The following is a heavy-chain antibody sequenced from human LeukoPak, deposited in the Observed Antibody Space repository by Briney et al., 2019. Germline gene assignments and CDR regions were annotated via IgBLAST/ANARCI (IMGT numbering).Heavy chain of an antibody. D-gene: IGHD2-2*01. V-gene: IGHV4-59*01. Sequence: SETLSLTCTVSRGSISSYYWSWIRQPPGKGLEWIGYIYYSGSINYNPSLKSRVTISVDTSKNQFSLKLSSVTAADTAVYYCAREYFQYQLLSVHWFDPWGQGTLVTVSS. CDR2: IYYSGSI. J-gene: IGHJ5*02. CDR3: AREYFQYQLLSVHWFDP. CDR1: RGSISSYY.